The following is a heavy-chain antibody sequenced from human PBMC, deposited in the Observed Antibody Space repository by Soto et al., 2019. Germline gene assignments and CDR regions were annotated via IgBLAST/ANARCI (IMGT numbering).Heavy chain of an antibody. Sequence: QVQLVQSGAEVKKPGSSVKVSCKASGGTFSSYAISWVRQAPGQGLEWMGGIIPIFGTANYAQKVQGRVTITADESTSTADRELSSLRSEDTAVYYFASPTKPLYYYYGMDVWGQGTTVTVSS. J-gene: IGHJ6*02. V-gene: IGHV1-69*12. D-gene: IGHD1-1*01. CDR2: IIPIFGTA. CDR1: GGTFSSYA. CDR3: ASPTKPLYYYYGMDV.